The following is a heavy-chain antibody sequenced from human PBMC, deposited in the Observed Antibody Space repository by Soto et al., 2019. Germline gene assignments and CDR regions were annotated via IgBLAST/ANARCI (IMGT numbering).Heavy chain of an antibody. J-gene: IGHJ4*02. Sequence: SGTLSLTCTASGASITFGGYSWSWIRQTTGKGLEWTGYINHLETTFYNPSFDSRLTLSIDRAKNLFSLKLRSMSAADSAVYFGARGGGSYCFDYWGQVILVTVSS. CDR2: INHLETT. CDR3: ARGGGSYCFDY. CDR1: GASITFGGYS. D-gene: IGHD1-26*01. V-gene: IGHV4-30-2*01.